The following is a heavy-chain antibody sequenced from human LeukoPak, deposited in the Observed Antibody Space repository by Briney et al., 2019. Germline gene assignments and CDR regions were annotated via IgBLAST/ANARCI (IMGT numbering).Heavy chain of an antibody. J-gene: IGHJ4*02. CDR2: VSGSGGST. CDR3: AKEGSSSWSPIDY. V-gene: IGHV3-23*01. Sequence: GGSLRLPCAASGFSFSSYAMSWVRQAPGKGLEWVSGVSGSGGSTYYADSVKGRFTISRDNSKNTLYLQMNSLRAEDTAVYYCAKEGSSSWSPIDYWGQGTLVTVSS. CDR1: GFSFSSYA. D-gene: IGHD6-13*01.